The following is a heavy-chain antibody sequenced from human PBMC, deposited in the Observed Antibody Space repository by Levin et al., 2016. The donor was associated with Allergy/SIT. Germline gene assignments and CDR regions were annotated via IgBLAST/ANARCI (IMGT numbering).Heavy chain of an antibody. Sequence: WVRQAPGQGLEWMGWINPNSGGTNYAQKFQGRVTMTRDTSISTAYMELSRLRSDDTAVYYCARHDPGTGTVRRRASRAFDIWGQGTMVTVSS. CDR3: ARHDPGTGTVRRRASRAFDI. CDR2: INPNSGGT. V-gene: IGHV1-2*02. J-gene: IGHJ3*02. D-gene: IGHD1-14*01.